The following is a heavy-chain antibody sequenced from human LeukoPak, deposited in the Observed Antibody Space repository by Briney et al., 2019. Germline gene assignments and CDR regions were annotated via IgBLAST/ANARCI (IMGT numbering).Heavy chain of an antibody. CDR2: IYYSGST. Sequence: SETLSLTCTVSGGSISSGDYYWSWIRQPPGKGLEWIGYIYYSGSTYYNPSLKSRVTISVDTSKNQFSLKLSSVTAADTAVYYCARDRHDYGDGWFDPWGQGTLVTVSS. J-gene: IGHJ5*02. D-gene: IGHD4-17*01. CDR3: ARDRHDYGDGWFDP. V-gene: IGHV4-30-4*02. CDR1: GGSISSGDYY.